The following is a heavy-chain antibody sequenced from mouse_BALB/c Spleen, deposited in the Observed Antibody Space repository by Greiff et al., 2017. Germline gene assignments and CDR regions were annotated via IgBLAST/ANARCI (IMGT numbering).Heavy chain of an antibody. D-gene: IGHD1-2*01. J-gene: IGHJ2*01. CDR3: ARRTTAVYFDY. CDR1: GFTFSSYA. CDR2: ISSGGSYT. Sequence: EVKVVESGGGLVKPGGSLKLSCAASGFTFSSYAMSWVRQTPEKRLEWVATISSGGSYTYYPDSVKGRFTISRDNAKNTLYLQMSSLRSEDTAMYYCARRTTAVYFDYWGQGTTLTVSS. V-gene: IGHV5-9-3*01.